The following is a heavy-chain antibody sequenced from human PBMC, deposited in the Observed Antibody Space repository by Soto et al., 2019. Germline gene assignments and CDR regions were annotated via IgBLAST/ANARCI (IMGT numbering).Heavy chain of an antibody. CDR2: IYYSGRT. J-gene: IGHJ3*02. Sequence: QVQLQESGPGLVKPSQTLSLTCTVSGGSISSGGYYWSWIRQHPGKGLEWIGYIYYSGRTYYTPSLQSRVTISVDTSKNQCSLKLSSVTAADTAVYYCASNPAGYSSGWSAFDIWGQGTMVTVSS. D-gene: IGHD6-19*01. CDR3: ASNPAGYSSGWSAFDI. V-gene: IGHV4-31*03. CDR1: GGSISSGGYY.